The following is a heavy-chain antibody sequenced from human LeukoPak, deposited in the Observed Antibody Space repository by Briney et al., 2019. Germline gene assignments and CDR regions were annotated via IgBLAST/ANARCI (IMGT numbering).Heavy chain of an antibody. CDR2: ISSSSSTI. CDR3: ARGSSGAAMLR. J-gene: IGHJ4*02. D-gene: IGHD5-18*01. V-gene: IGHV3-48*01. Sequence: PGGSLRLSCAASGFTFSGYSMNWVRQAPGKGLEWVSYISSSSSTIYYADSVKGRFTISRDNAQNSLYLQMNSLRAEDTAVYYCARGSSGAAMLRWGQGTLVTVSS. CDR1: GFTFSGYS.